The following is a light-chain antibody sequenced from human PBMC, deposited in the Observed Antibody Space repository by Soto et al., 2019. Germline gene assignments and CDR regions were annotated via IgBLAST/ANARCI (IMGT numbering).Light chain of an antibody. CDR3: QKYNSAPLT. CDR1: QGIAPY. Sequence: DDQMTQSPSPLSAFVGDRVTITCRASQGIAPYLAWFQQKPGKVPKLLIYATSTLQSGVPSRFSGSGSGTDFTLTINSLQPEDVGTYYCQKYNSAPLTFGGGTKVDIK. J-gene: IGKJ4*01. V-gene: IGKV1-27*01. CDR2: ATS.